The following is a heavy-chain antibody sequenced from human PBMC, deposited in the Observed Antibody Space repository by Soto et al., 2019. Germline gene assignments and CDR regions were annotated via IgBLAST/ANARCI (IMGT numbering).Heavy chain of an antibody. V-gene: IGHV3-43*01. J-gene: IGHJ4*02. CDR3: AKWGSVGAYGPFCFDY. CDR2: ISWDGGTT. CDR1: GFTFDDYP. Sequence: EVQLVESGGVVVQPGGSLRLSCAASGFTFDDYPMHWVRQPPGKGLEWVSLISWDGGTTHYSDSVKGRFTISRDNSKNSLFLPMNSLRTEDTALYYCAKWGSVGAYGPFCFDYWGQGALVTVSS. D-gene: IGHD3-16*01.